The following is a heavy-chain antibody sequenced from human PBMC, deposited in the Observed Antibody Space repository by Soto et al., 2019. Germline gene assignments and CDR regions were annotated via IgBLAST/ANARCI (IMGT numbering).Heavy chain of an antibody. D-gene: IGHD4-17*01. CDR3: ARNKWATGDFDP. J-gene: IGHJ5*02. CDR2: MNPSSGQT. V-gene: IGHV1-8*01. CDR1: GYTFTNYD. Sequence: QVQLVQSGAEVKKPGASVRVSCKASGYTFTNYDINWMRQAGGQGLEWLGWMNPSSGQTGYAQKFQGRVTMTRDTSTSTAYVDLSGLTYEDSAVYYCARNKWATGDFDPWGHGTLVTVSS.